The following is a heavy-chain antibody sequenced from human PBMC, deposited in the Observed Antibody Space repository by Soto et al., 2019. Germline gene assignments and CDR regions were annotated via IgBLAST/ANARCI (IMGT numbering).Heavy chain of an antibody. CDR3: AKCMYYHDSSGYYRYFDY. Sequence: PGGSLRLSCAASGFTFSSFAMSWVRQAPGKGLEWISTISSNVGSTSYADSVKGRFTISRDNSKNTLYLQMNSLRAEDTAVYYCAKCMYYHDSSGYYRYFDYWGQGTLVTVSS. D-gene: IGHD3-22*01. V-gene: IGHV3-23*01. CDR2: ISSNVGST. CDR1: GFTFSSFA. J-gene: IGHJ4*02.